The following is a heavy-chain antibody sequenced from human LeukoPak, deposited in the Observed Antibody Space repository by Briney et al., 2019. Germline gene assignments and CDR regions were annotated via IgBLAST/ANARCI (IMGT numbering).Heavy chain of an antibody. J-gene: IGHJ5*02. CDR2: IIPIFGTA. CDR3: ARSSSGANWFDP. V-gene: IGHV1-69*13. Sequence: SVKVSCKASGGTFSSYAISWVRQAPGQGLEWMGGIIPIFGTANYAQKFQGRVTITADESTSTAYMELSSLRSEDTAVYYCARSSSGANWFDPWGQGTLVTVSS. CDR1: GGTFSSYA. D-gene: IGHD3-10*01.